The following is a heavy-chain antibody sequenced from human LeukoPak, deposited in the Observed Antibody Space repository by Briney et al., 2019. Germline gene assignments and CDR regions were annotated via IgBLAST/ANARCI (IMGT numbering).Heavy chain of an antibody. CDR3: AGGGYCDISSCSAPLFDW. J-gene: IGHJ4*02. CDR2: IYNSGTT. D-gene: IGHD2-15*01. V-gene: IGHV4-59*01. CDR1: GGSFTRYY. Sequence: SETLSLTCTVSGGSFTRYYWNWIRQPPGKGLEWVGYIYNSGTTNYNPSLKSRATISADTSKRQVSLRLSPVTAADTAVYYCAGGGYCDISSCSAPLFDWWGQGTPVTVSS.